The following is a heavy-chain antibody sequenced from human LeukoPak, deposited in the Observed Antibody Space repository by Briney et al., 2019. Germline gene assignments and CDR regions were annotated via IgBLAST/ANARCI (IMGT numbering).Heavy chain of an antibody. V-gene: IGHV4-30-4*08. CDR2: IYYSGST. Sequence: PSETLSLTCTVSGGSMSSGDYYWNWIRQPPGKGLEWIGYIYYSGSTYYNPSLKSRVTISVDTFKNQFSLKLSSVTAADTAVYYCARAVEITLIVVVSHCDYWGQGTLVTVSS. J-gene: IGHJ4*02. D-gene: IGHD3-22*01. CDR3: ARAVEITLIVVVSHCDY. CDR1: GGSMSSGDYY.